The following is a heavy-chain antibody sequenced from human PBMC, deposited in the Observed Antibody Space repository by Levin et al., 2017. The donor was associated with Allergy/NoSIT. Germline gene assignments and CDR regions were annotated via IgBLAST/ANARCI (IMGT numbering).Heavy chain of an antibody. CDR2: ISDSGSST. CDR1: GFTLSDSA. V-gene: IGHV3-23*01. CDR3: ARGSYCSAGTCYSRLGY. D-gene: IGHD2-15*01. J-gene: IGHJ4*02. Sequence: GGSLRLSCVGSGFTLSDSATTWVRQAPGEGLVWVSGISDSGSSTYYADSVKGRFTISRDISTNTVFLQMNSLSAEDTALYDCARGSYCSAGTCYSRLGYWGQGTLVTVSS.